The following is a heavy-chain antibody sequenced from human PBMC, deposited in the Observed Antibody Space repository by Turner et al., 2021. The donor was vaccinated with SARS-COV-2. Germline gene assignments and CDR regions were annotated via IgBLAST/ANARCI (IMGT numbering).Heavy chain of an antibody. CDR2: FDPEDGET. D-gene: IGHD2-8*01. CDR3: ATAPPYCTNGVCPNWFDP. J-gene: IGHJ5*02. V-gene: IGHV1-24*01. Sequence: QVQLVKSGAEVKKPGASVKVSCKVSGYTLIELSMHWVRQAPGKGLEWMGGFDPEDGETIYAQKFQGRVTMTEDTSTDTAYMELSSLRSEDTAVYYCATAPPYCTNGVCPNWFDPWGQGTLVTVSS. CDR1: GYTLIELS.